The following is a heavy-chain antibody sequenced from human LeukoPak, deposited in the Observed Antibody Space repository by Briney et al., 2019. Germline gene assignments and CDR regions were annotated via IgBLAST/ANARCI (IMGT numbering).Heavy chain of an antibody. CDR3: ARGPRPSYDSSDYYYPGDY. CDR1: GYTFTSYY. V-gene: IGHV1-46*01. D-gene: IGHD3-22*01. J-gene: IGHJ4*02. CDR2: INPSGGST. Sequence: GASVKVSCKTSGYTFTSYYMHWVRQAPGQGLEWMAIINPSGGSTNYAQKFQGRVTVTRDTSTSTVYMELTSLRSEDTAVYYCARGPRPSYDSSDYYYPGDYWGQGTLVTVSS.